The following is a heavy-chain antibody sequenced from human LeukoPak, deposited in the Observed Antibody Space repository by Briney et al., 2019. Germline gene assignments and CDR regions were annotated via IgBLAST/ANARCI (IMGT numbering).Heavy chain of an antibody. CDR3: ARDSPTTVVAPDY. J-gene: IGHJ4*02. V-gene: IGHV3-69-1*01. D-gene: IGHD4-23*01. CDR1: GFAFSFFA. Sequence: GGSLRLSCEASGFAFSFFAMSWLRQAPGKGLEWVSYISSSGTIYYADSVKGRFTISRGNAKRSLYLQMNSLRDEDTAVYYCARDSPTTVVAPDYWGQGTLVTVSS. CDR2: ISSSGTI.